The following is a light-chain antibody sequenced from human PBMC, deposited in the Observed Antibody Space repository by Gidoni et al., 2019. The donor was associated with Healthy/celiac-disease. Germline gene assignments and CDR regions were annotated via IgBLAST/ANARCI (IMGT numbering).Light chain of an antibody. CDR2: GAS. V-gene: IGKV3-20*01. CDR3: HQYGSSPRT. Sequence: EIVLTQSPGTLALSPGERATPSCRASQSVSSRYLDWYQQKPGQAPRLLIYGASSRATGIPDRFSGSGSGTDFTLTIRRLEPEDFAVYYCHQYGSSPRTFXQXTKVEIK. J-gene: IGKJ1*01. CDR1: QSVSSRY.